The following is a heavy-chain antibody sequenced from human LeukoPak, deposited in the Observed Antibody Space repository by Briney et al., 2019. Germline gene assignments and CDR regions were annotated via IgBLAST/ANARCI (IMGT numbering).Heavy chain of an antibody. V-gene: IGHV5-51*01. CDR1: GYRFTSYW. D-gene: IGHD3-22*01. CDR2: IYPGDSDT. CDR3: ATPPTTQSADSFDY. Sequence: PGESLKISCKGSGYRFTSYWIAWVRQMPGKGLESMGIIYPGDSDTRYSPSFQGQVTISADKSISTAYLQWSSLKASDTAMYYCATPPTTQSADSFDYWGQGTLVTVSS. J-gene: IGHJ4*02.